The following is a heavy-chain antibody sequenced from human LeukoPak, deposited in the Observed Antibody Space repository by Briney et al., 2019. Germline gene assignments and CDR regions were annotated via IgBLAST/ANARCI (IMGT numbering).Heavy chain of an antibody. V-gene: IGHV1-2*06. CDR2: INPNSGGT. J-gene: IGHJ6*03. CDR1: GYTFTSYY. CDR3: ASGTRSYYYYYMDV. Sequence: ASVKVSCKASGYTFTSYYMHWVRQAPGQGLEWMGRINPNSGGTNYAQKFQGSVTKTIDTSISTAYMALRRLRSDDTAVYYCASGTRSYYYYYMDVWGKGTTVTVSS. D-gene: IGHD1-1*01.